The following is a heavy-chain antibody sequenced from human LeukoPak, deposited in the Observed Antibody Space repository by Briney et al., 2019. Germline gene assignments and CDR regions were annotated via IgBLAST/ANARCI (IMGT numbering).Heavy chain of an antibody. Sequence: GSLRLSCPASGFTFSAYSMNWVRQAPGKGLEWLSYISTTGGIIYYADSVKGRFTISRDNAKNSRYLQMNSLRGDDTAVFYCARDDGAYAHPVDYWGQGTLVTVSS. V-gene: IGHV3-48*04. CDR2: ISTTGGII. CDR3: ARDDGAYAHPVDY. J-gene: IGHJ4*02. CDR1: GFTFSAYS. D-gene: IGHD4-17*01.